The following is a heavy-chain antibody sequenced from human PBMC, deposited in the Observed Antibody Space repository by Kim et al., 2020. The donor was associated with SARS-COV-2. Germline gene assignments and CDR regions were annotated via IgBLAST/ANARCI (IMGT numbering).Heavy chain of an antibody. D-gene: IGHD1-20*01. J-gene: IGHJ4*02. CDR3: ARDPITGTTSSF. Sequence: NYNPSLKSRITMSVATSKNHFSLKLGSVTAADTAVYYCARDPITGTTSSFWGQGTLVTVSS. V-gene: IGHV4-4*07.